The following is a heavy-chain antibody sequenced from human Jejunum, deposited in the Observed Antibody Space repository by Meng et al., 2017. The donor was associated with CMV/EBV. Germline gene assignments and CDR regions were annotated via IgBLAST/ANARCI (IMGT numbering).Heavy chain of an antibody. Sequence: YAMSWVRQAPGKGLEWVSAISGSGGSTYYGDSVRGRFTISRDNAKNSVYLQMNSLRAEDTAVYYCVRVFNYDFWDGYSDYYFDDWGQGTLVTVSS. V-gene: IGHV3-23*01. J-gene: IGHJ4*02. CDR2: ISGSGGST. D-gene: IGHD3-3*01. CDR1: YA. CDR3: VRVFNYDFWDGYSDYYFDD.